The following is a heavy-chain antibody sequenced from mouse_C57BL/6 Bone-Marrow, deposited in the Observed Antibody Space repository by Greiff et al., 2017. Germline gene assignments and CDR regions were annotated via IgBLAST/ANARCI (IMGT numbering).Heavy chain of an antibody. CDR2: ISSGSSTI. CDR1: GFTFSDYG. J-gene: IGHJ2*01. Sequence: EVMLVESGGGLVKPGGSLKLSCAASGFTFSDYGMHWVRQAPEKGLEWVAYISSGSSTIYYADTVKGRFTISRDNAKNTLFLQMTSLRSEDTAMYYCARPGTTVPYYFDYWGQGTTLTVSS. V-gene: IGHV5-17*01. D-gene: IGHD1-1*01. CDR3: ARPGTTVPYYFDY.